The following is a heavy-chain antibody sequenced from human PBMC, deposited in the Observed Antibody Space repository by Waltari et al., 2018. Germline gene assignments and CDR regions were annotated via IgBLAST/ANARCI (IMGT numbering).Heavy chain of an antibody. CDR1: GFTFSRYW. CDR3: ARVARKTYSSPVPGRDYYYGMDV. Sequence: EEQLVESGGGLIQPGESLRVSCVVSGFTFSRYWMNWVRQAPGKGLVWVALINREGSDTSYADAVKGRFTISRDNAKNTVYLQMKSLRAEDTAVYYCARVARKTYSSPVPGRDYYYGMDVWGLGTTVTVSS. J-gene: IGHJ6*02. D-gene: IGHD6-13*01. V-gene: IGHV3-74*01. CDR2: INREGSDT.